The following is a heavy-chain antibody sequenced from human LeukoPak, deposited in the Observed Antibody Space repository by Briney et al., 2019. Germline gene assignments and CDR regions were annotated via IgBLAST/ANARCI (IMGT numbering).Heavy chain of an antibody. J-gene: IGHJ3*02. CDR1: GFTFDDYA. D-gene: IGHD1-14*01. CDR2: ISWNSGSI. Sequence: PGGSLRLSCAASGFTFDDYAMHWVRQAPGKGLEWVSGISWNSGSIGYADSVKGRFTISRDNAKNSLYLQMNSLRAEDTAVYYCARRGLTGRAFDIWGQGTMVIVSS. V-gene: IGHV3-9*01. CDR3: ARRGLTGRAFDI.